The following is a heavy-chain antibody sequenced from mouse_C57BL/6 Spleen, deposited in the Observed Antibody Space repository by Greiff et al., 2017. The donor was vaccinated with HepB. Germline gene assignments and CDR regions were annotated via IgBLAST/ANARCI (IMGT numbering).Heavy chain of an antibody. CDR1: GYAFSSSW. CDR2: IYPGDGDT. D-gene: IGHD1-1*02. V-gene: IGHV1-82*01. Sequence: VQRVESGPELVKPGASVKISCKASGYAFSSSWMNWVKQRPGKGLEWIGRIYPGDGDTNYNGKFKGKATLTADKSSSTAYMQLSSLTSEDSAVYFCARADYDWGQGTLVTVSA. J-gene: IGHJ3*01. CDR3: ARADYD.